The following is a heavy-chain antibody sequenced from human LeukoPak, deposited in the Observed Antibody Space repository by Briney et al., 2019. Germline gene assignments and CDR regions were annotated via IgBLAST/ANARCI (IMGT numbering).Heavy chain of an antibody. V-gene: IGHV3-11*01. J-gene: IGHJ4*02. CDR2: ISSSGSTI. D-gene: IGHD2-15*01. CDR1: GFTFSDYY. Sequence: PGGSLRLSCAASGFTFSDYYMSRIRQAPGKGLEWVSYISSSGSTIYYADSVKGRFTISRDNAKNSLYLQMNSLRAEDTAVYYCAREEIVVVVAATFDYWGQGTLVTVSS. CDR3: AREEIVVVVAATFDY.